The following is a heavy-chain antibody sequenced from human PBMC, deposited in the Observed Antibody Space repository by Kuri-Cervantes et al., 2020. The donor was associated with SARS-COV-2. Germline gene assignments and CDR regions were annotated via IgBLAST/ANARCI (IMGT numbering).Heavy chain of an antibody. Sequence: GESLKISCAASGFTVSSNYMSWVRQAPGKGLEWVAVISYDGSNKYYADSVKGRFTISRDNSKNTLYLQMNSLRAEDTAVYYCAKDRIAAAGLKGDYMDVWGKGTTVTVSS. CDR2: ISYDGSNK. V-gene: IGHV3-30*18. J-gene: IGHJ6*03. CDR3: AKDRIAAAGLKGDYMDV. CDR1: GFTVSSNY. D-gene: IGHD6-13*01.